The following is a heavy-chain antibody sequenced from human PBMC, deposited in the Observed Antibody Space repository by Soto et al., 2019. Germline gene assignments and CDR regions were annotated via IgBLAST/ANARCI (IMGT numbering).Heavy chain of an antibody. CDR3: ARDPSTINKLIGVWFDP. D-gene: IGHD4-4*01. Sequence: SVKVSCKASGDTFGRFTINWVRQAPGQGHEWMGGIKPISDITNYAQRFQGRVTFTADASTSTVYLELSSLRSEDTAMYYCARDPSTINKLIGVWFDPWGQGTLVTVSS. V-gene: IGHV1-69*13. J-gene: IGHJ5*02. CDR1: GDTFGRFT. CDR2: IKPISDIT.